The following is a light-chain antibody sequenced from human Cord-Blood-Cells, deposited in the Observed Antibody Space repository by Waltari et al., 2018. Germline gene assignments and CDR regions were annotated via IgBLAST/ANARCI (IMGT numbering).Light chain of an antibody. CDR3: SSYTSNSTVV. V-gene: IGLV2-14*01. CDR1: SSDVGGYNY. CDR2: DVT. Sequence: QSALTQPASASGSPGQSITISCAGTSSDVGGYNYVSWYQQHPGKAPKLIIYDVTNRPSGVSTRFSGSKSGNTAALTISGLQAEDEADYYCSSYTSNSTVVFGGGTKLTVL. J-gene: IGLJ2*01.